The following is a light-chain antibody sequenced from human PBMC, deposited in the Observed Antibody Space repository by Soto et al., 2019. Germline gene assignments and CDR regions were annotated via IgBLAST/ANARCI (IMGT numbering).Light chain of an antibody. J-gene: IGLJ1*01. Sequence: QPVLTQPPSASGTPGQRVTISCSGSSSNVGGNPVNWYQHVPTTAPKLLIYTNTQRPSGVPDRFSGSKSGTSASLAISGLQYEDEADYYCASWADSLNGPVFGTGTKLTVL. CDR3: ASWADSLNGPV. CDR2: TNT. CDR1: SSNVGGNP. V-gene: IGLV1-44*01.